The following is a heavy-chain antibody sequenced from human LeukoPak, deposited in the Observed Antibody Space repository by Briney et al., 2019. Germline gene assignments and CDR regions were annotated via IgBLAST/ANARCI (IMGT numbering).Heavy chain of an antibody. CDR1: GFTFTSFW. D-gene: IGHD4-17*01. J-gene: IGHJ4*02. Sequence: GGSLRLSCAASGFTFTSFWMHWFRQAPGRALGWSSRISTDGAITGYADSAKGRFTISRDNAKNTLYLQVTSLRAEDTAVYYCARDRTTVTLFDYWGQGALVTVSS. CDR3: ARDRTTVTLFDY. V-gene: IGHV3-74*01. CDR2: ISTDGAIT.